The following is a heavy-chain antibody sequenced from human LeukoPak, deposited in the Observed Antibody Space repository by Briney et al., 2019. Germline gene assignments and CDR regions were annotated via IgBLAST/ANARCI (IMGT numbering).Heavy chain of an antibody. CDR1: GYTFTRYY. CDR3: AILWFGELPSFDY. J-gene: IGHJ4*02. Sequence: GASVKVSCKASGYTFTRYYMHWVRLAPGQGLEWMGIINPSGGSTSYAQKFQGRVTMTRDTSTSTVYMELSSLRSEDTAVYYCAILWFGELPSFDYWGQGTLVTVSS. CDR2: INPSGGST. V-gene: IGHV1-46*01. D-gene: IGHD3-10*01.